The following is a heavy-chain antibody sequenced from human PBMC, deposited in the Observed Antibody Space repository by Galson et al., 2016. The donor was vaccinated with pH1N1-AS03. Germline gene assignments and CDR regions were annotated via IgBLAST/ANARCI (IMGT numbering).Heavy chain of an antibody. V-gene: IGHV4-39*01. J-gene: IGHJ4*02. D-gene: IGHD2-15*01. CDR2: IFYSGDT. Sequence: SETLSLTCTVSGGSISSGSYYWAWIRQPPGKGLEWIESIFYSGDTFYNPSLKSRVTISVDTSKNQFSLKLSSVTAADTAVYYCARRCGGGSCTDCWGQGTLVTVSS. CDR1: GGSISSGSYY. CDR3: ARRCGGGSCTDC.